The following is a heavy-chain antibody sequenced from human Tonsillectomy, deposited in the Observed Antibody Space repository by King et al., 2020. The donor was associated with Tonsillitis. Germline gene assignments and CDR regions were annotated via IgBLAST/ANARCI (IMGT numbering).Heavy chain of an antibody. V-gene: IGHV3-72*01. CDR3: TRTYYHGSGSLWCMDV. J-gene: IGHJ6*02. CDR2: TRNKANKYTT. Sequence: VQLVESGGGLVQPGGSLRLSCAASGFTVSDHYMDWVRQAPGKGLEWVGVTRNKANKYTTEYAASVKGRFIISRDDSKNSLYLQMNSLKIEDTAVYYCTRTYYHGSGSLWCMDVWGQGTTVTVSS. D-gene: IGHD3-10*01. CDR1: GFTVSDHY.